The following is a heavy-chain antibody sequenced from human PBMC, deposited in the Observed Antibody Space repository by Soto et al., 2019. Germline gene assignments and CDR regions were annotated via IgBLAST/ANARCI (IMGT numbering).Heavy chain of an antibody. D-gene: IGHD2-2*01. CDR2: FHYSGRT. CDR3: ARLAGYCSGTSCYGYYGMDV. CDR1: GGSIISCPYS. Sequence: SETLPLTCSVSGGSIISCPYSWGLIRHPPGKGLEWIGTFHYSGRTYYSPSLESRVTISVDTSKNQFSLKVSSVTAADTAVFYCARLAGYCSGTSCYGYYGMDVWGQGTXVT. J-gene: IGHJ6*02. V-gene: IGHV4-39*01.